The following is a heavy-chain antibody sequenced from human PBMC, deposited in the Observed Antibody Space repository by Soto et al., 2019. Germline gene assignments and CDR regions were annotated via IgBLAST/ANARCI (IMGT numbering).Heavy chain of an antibody. J-gene: IGHJ4*02. CDR1: GFTFSSYA. CDR3: AKVSGNPDY. V-gene: IGHV3-23*01. D-gene: IGHD3-3*01. CDR2: ISASGGST. Sequence: LRLSCAASGFTFSSYAMTWVRQAPGKGLEWVSGISASGGSTYYADSVKGRFTISRDNSKNTLSLQMNSLRAEDTAVYYCAKVSGNPDYWGQGTLVTVYS.